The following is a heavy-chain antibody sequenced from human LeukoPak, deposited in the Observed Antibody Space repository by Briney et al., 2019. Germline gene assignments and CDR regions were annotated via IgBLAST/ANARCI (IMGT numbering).Heavy chain of an antibody. CDR3: AEIGYYYYYMDV. V-gene: IGHV4-39*01. Sequence: SETLSLTCTVSGGSTSSSSYYWGWLRQPPGAGLEWIGSIYYSGSTYYNPSLKSRVTISVDTSKNQFSLNLSSVTAADTAVYYCAEIGYYYYYMDVWGKGTTVTVSS. CDR2: IYYSGST. J-gene: IGHJ6*03. CDR1: GGSTSSSSYY.